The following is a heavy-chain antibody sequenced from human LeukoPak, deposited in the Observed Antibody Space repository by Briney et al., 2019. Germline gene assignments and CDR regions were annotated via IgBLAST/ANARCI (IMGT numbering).Heavy chain of an antibody. Sequence: PGGSLRLSCAASGFTFSTYAMSWVRQAPGKGLEWVSGLTGGGGGTSYADSVKGRFTISRDNSKNTLYLQMNSLRAEDTAVYYCAKDKGAVIGTFDYWGQGTLVTVSS. CDR3: AKDKGAVIGTFDY. J-gene: IGHJ4*02. D-gene: IGHD2-21*01. CDR1: GFTFSTYA. CDR2: LTGGGGGT. V-gene: IGHV3-23*01.